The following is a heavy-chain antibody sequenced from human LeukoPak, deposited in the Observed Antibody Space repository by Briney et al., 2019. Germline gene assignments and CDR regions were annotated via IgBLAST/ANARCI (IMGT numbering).Heavy chain of an antibody. CDR1: GFTFSSYW. Sequence: GGSLTLSCAAYGFTFSSYWMSWVRQAPGKGLEWVASIKQGGSEKYYVDSVKGRFTISRDNAKTSLYLKMNSLRAEDTAVYYCARDRSAYDSSGYPFDHWGQGTLVTVSS. D-gene: IGHD3-22*01. V-gene: IGHV3-7*01. CDR2: IKQGGSEK. CDR3: ARDRSAYDSSGYPFDH. J-gene: IGHJ4*02.